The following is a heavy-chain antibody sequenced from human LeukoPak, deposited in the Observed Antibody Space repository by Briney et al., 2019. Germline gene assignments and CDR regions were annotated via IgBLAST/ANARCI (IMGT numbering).Heavy chain of an antibody. J-gene: IGHJ4*02. CDR2: ISGGGGST. D-gene: IGHD1-26*01. CDR1: GFTFTSYS. Sequence: GGSLRLSCAASGFTFTSYSMNWVRQAPGKGLEWVSTISGGGGSTYYADSVKGRFTISRDNSKDTLYLQVNSLRAEDTAVYYCAKGGKWDVTPFDYWGQGTLVTVSS. CDR3: AKGGKWDVTPFDY. V-gene: IGHV3-23*01.